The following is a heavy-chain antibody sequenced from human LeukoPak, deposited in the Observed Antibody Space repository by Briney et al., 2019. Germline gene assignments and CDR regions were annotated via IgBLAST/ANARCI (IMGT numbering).Heavy chain of an antibody. V-gene: IGHV1-18*04. CDR3: ARDLYGSETYYTDCFDY. D-gene: IGHD3-10*01. J-gene: IGHJ4*02. Sequence: ASVKVSCKASGYTFTSYHFSWVRQAPGQGLEWMGWINTDTGNTNYAQNLLGRLTLTTDTSTSTAYMELKSLRSDDTAVYYYARDLYGSETYYTDCFDYWGQGTLVTVSS. CDR1: GYTFTSYH. CDR2: INTDTGNT.